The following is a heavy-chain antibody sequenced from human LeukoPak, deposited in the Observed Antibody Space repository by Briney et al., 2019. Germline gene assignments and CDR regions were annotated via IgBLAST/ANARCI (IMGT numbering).Heavy chain of an antibody. D-gene: IGHD5-18*01. CDR2: ISSSSSYM. V-gene: IGHV3-21*01. CDR1: GITFSSSS. Sequence: GALRPSWWTPGITFSSSSINWVRQAPGKGLGWVSSISSSSSYMYYADSVKGRFTISRDNAKNSLYLQMNSLRAEDTAVYYCARARRGYHDGAFDIWGQGTMVTVSS. J-gene: IGHJ3*02. CDR3: ARARRGYHDGAFDI.